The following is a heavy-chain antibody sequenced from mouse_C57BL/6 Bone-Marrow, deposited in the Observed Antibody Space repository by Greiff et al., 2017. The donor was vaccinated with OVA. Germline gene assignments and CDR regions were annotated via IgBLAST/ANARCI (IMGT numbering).Heavy chain of an antibody. CDR2: IDPSDSYT. V-gene: IGHV1-50*01. CDR3: ARGYYGSFYWYFDV. D-gene: IGHD1-1*01. CDR1: GYTFTSYW. J-gene: IGHJ1*03. Sequence: QVHVKQPGAELVKPGASVKLSCKASGYTFTSYWMQWVKQRPGQGLEWIGEIDPSDSYTNYNQKFKGKATLTVDTSSSTAYMQLSSLTSEDSAVYYCARGYYGSFYWYFDVWGTGTTVTVSS.